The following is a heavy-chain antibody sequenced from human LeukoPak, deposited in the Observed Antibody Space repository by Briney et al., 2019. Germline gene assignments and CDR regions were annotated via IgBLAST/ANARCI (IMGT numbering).Heavy chain of an antibody. D-gene: IGHD7-27*01. CDR3: ARGKLGMEAFDI. CDR2: IYYSGST. Sequence: SETLSLTCTVSGGSISSYYWSWIRQPPGKGLEWIGYIYYSGSTNYNPSLKSRVTISVDTSKNQFSLKLSSVTAADTAVYYCARGKLGMEAFDIWGQGTMVTVSS. CDR1: GGSISSYY. J-gene: IGHJ3*02. V-gene: IGHV4-59*01.